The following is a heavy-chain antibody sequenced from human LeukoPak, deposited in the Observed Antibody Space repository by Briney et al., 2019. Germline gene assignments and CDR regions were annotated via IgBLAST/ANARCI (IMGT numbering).Heavy chain of an antibody. D-gene: IGHD6-19*01. CDR1: GFTFSSAW. CDR3: GAEYSGGWYVFDS. CDR2: IKSKSDGATT. V-gene: IGHV3-15*01. Sequence: GGSLRLSCATSGFTFSSAWMSWVRQAPGKGLEWVSRIKSKSDGATTEYAAPVKGRFIISRDDSKNTLHLQMNSLKTEDTAVYYCGAEYSGGWYVFDSWGQGTLVTVSA. J-gene: IGHJ4*02.